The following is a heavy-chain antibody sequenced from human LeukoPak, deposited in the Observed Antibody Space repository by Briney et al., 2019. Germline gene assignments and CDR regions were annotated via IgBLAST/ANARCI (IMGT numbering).Heavy chain of an antibody. CDR1: GFPFRAYA. V-gene: IGHV3-23*01. CDR3: ERDLHYYVVMDV. J-gene: IGHJ6*02. D-gene: IGHD3-10*02. Sequence: PGGSLTLSCEASGFPFRAYAMTWLRQAPGKGLEVVSCMGSDGQTHYPECVKGGFAIYRENSKSMVFLQLNSLRAEDTALYYCERDLHYYVVMDVWGQGTTVTVSS. CDR2: MGSDGQT.